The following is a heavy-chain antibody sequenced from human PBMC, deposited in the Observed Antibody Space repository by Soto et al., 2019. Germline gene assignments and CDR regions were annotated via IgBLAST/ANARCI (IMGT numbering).Heavy chain of an antibody. CDR1: SGSIFSSNW. V-gene: IGHV4-4*02. J-gene: IGHJ4*02. CDR2: TRNSGGA. CDR3: ASHLTMTGTRGFDH. D-gene: IGHD3-9*01. Sequence: SETLSLTCAVSSGSIFSSNWWSWVRQPPGKGLEWIGETRNSGGANYDPSLKSRVTISVDKSTNQFFLNLNSVTAADTAVYYCASHLTMTGTRGFDHWGLGTLVTVSS.